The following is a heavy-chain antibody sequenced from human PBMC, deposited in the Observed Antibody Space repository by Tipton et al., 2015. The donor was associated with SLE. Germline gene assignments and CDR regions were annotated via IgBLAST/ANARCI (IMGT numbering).Heavy chain of an antibody. Sequence: QLVQSGAEVRKPGASVNISCKASGYTFAGYGISWVRQAPGQGLDWMGRIIPILGIANYAQKFQGRVTITADKSTSTAYMELSSLRSEDTAVYYCARVPHRRWFGESYDAFDTWGQGTMVTVSS. CDR2: IIPILGIA. D-gene: IGHD3-10*01. CDR1: GYTFAGYG. J-gene: IGHJ3*02. V-gene: IGHV1-69*09. CDR3: ARVPHRRWFGESYDAFDT.